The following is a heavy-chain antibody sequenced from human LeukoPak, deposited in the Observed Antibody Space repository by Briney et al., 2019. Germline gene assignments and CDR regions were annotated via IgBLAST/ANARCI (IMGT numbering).Heavy chain of an antibody. D-gene: IGHD6-19*01. V-gene: IGHV3-23*01. CDR2: ISGSGAGT. CDR3: AKGLSGWPYWYFDL. Sequence: GGSLRLSCAASGFTFNNYAMSWVRQAPGKGLEWVSAISGSGAGTSYADSVKGRFTISRDNSKNTLFLQMNSLSADDTAIYYCAKGLSGWPYWYFDLWGRGSLVTVSS. J-gene: IGHJ2*01. CDR1: GFTFNNYA.